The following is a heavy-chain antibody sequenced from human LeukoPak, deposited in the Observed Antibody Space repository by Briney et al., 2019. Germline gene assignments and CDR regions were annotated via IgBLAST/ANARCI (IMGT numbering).Heavy chain of an antibody. J-gene: IGHJ6*02. CDR1: GYTFTSYG. V-gene: IGHV1-18*01. CDR2: ISAYNGNT. Sequence: ASVKVSCKASGYTFTSYGISWVRQAPGQGLEWMGWISAYNGNTNYAQKLQGRVTMTTDTSTSTAYMELRSLRSDDTAVYYCARDWARIDAYYYYGMDVWGQGTTVTVSS. D-gene: IGHD1-14*01. CDR3: ARDWARIDAYYYYGMDV.